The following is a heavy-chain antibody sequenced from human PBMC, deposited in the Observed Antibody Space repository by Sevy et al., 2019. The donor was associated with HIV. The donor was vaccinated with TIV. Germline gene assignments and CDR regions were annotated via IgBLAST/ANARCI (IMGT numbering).Heavy chain of an antibody. D-gene: IGHD2-21*02. CDR3: TRSAAEAKNFYCGGDCYSDY. J-gene: IGHJ4*02. Sequence: ASVKVSCKASGGTFSSYAISWVRQAPGQGLEWMGWINPNSGGTNYAPKFQGRVTMTRDTSISTASMELSRLRSDDTAVYYCTRSAAEAKNFYCGGDCYSDYWGQGTLVTVSS. V-gene: IGHV1-2*02. CDR1: GGTFSSYA. CDR2: INPNSGGT.